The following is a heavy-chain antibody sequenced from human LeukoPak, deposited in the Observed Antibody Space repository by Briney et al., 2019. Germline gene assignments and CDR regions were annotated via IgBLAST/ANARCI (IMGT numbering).Heavy chain of an antibody. J-gene: IGHJ4*02. Sequence: SETLSLTCAVYGGSFSDYYWSWIRQPPGKGMEWIGEINHSGSTNYNPSLKSRVTISVDTSKNQFSLKLSSVTAADTAVYYCARGRYCSSTSCYPFPLDYWGQGTLVTVSS. CDR3: ARGRYCSSTSCYPFPLDY. V-gene: IGHV4-34*01. D-gene: IGHD2-2*01. CDR2: INHSGST. CDR1: GGSFSDYY.